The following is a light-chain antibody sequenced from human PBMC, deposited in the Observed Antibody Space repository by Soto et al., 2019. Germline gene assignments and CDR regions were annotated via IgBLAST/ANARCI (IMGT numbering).Light chain of an antibody. CDR3: QQYNNWPPT. Sequence: EIVMTQSPATLSVSPGERATLSCRASQSVSSNLAWYQQKPGQAPRLLIYDASTRATGIPARFSGSGSGTEVTLTISSLQSEDFAVYYCQQYNNWPPTFGQGTKVEIK. CDR1: QSVSSN. CDR2: DAS. J-gene: IGKJ1*01. V-gene: IGKV3-15*01.